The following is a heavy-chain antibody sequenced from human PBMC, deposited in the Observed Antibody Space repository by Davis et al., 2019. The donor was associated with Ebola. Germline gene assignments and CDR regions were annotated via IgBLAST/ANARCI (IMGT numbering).Heavy chain of an antibody. CDR1: GYSFTSYW. CDR2: IYPGDSDT. D-gene: IGHD4-17*01. V-gene: IGHV5-51*01. J-gene: IGHJ4*02. Sequence: GESLKISCNGSGYSFTSYWIGRVRQRPGKGLEWIGVIYPGDSDTRYSPSFQGQVTISVDKSTTTAYLQWRSLKASDTATYYCARAPTVTSPDFWGQGTLVTVSS. CDR3: ARAPTVTSPDF.